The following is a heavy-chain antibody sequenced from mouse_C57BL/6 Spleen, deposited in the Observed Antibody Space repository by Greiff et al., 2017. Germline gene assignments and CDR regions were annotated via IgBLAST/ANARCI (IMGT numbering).Heavy chain of an antibody. D-gene: IGHD2-4*01. CDR2: IYWDDDK. J-gene: IGHJ2*01. CDR3: ARRRDYYDYDGAYFDY. Sequence: QVQLKESGPGILQSSQTLSLTCSFSGFSLSTSGMGVSWIRQPSGKGLEWLAHIYWDDDKRYNPSLKSRLTISKDTSRNQVFLKITSVDTADTATYDCARRRDYYDYDGAYFDYWGQGTTLTVSS. CDR1: GFSLSTSGMG. V-gene: IGHV8-12*01.